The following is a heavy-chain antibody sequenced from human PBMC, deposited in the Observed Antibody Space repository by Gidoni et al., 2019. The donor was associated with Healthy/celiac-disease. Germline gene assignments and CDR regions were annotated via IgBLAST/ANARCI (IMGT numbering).Heavy chain of an antibody. Sequence: QLQLQESGPGLVKPSETLSLTCTVPGGSISSSSYYWGWIRQPPGKGLEWIGSIYYSGSTYYNPSLKSRVTISVDTSKNQFSLKLSSVTAADTAVYYCARHLLCGGDCYSFDYWGQGTLVTVSS. CDR3: ARHLLCGGDCYSFDY. D-gene: IGHD2-21*02. J-gene: IGHJ4*02. CDR2: IYYSGST. CDR1: GGSISSSSYY. V-gene: IGHV4-39*01.